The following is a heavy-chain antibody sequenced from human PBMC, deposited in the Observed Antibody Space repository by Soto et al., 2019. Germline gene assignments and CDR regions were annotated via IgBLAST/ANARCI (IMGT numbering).Heavy chain of an antibody. V-gene: IGHV1-18*01. J-gene: IGHJ6*03. CDR2: ISAYNGNT. CDR1: DYTFTSYG. Sequence: ASVKVSCKASDYTFTSYGISWVRQAPGQGLEWMGWISAYNGNTNYAQKLQGRVTMTTDTSTSTAYMELRSLRSDDTAVYYCARDQVSPEQQLVLDYYYYYMDVWGKGTTVTVSS. D-gene: IGHD6-13*01. CDR3: ARDQVSPEQQLVLDYYYYYMDV.